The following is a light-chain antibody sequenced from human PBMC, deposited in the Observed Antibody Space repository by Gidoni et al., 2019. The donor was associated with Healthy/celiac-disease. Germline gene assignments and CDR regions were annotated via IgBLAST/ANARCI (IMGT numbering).Light chain of an antibody. CDR1: SSNIGSNT. J-gene: IGLJ3*02. V-gene: IGLV1-44*01. Sequence: QSVRTQPPSASGTPGQRVTISCSGSSSNIGSNTVTWYQQLPGTAPKLLIYSNNQRPSGVPDRFSGSKSGTSASLAISGLQSEDEADYYCAAWDDSLNGPVFGGGTKLTVL. CDR3: AAWDDSLNGPV. CDR2: SNN.